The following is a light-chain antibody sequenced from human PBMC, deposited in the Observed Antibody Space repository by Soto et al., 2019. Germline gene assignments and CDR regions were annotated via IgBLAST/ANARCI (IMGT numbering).Light chain of an antibody. Sequence: QSVLTQPASVSGSPGQSITISCTGASSDVGGFDHVSWYQQHPGKVPRLLIYDVSSRPSGVSDRFSGSKSGNTASLTISELQAEDEADYYCNSFTTTSTYVFGTGTKVTVL. CDR1: SSDVGGFDH. CDR2: DVS. CDR3: NSFTTTSTYV. J-gene: IGLJ1*01. V-gene: IGLV2-14*03.